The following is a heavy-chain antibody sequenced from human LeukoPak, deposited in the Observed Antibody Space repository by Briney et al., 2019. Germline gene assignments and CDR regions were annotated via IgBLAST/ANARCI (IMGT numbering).Heavy chain of an antibody. V-gene: IGHV3-30-3*01. CDR2: ISHDGNNK. D-gene: IGHD2-2*01. CDR3: AKDHCSSTSCYSGYYYMDV. J-gene: IGHJ6*03. CDR1: GFTFNIYA. Sequence: GGSLRLSCAVSGFTFNIYAMHWVRQAPGKGLEWVALISHDGNNKYYTDSVKGRFTISRDNSKNTLYVQMNSLRAEDTAVYYCAKDHCSSTSCYSGYYYMDVWGKGTTVTVSS.